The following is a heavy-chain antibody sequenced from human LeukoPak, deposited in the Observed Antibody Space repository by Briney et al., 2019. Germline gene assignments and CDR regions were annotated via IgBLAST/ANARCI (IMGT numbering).Heavy chain of an antibody. CDR2: IYPGDYDT. J-gene: IGHJ4*02. Sequence: GGSLKISCKGSGYSFTSYWIGWGRQMPGKGLEWMGIIYPGDYDTRYSPSYQGQVTISADKSISTAYLQWSSLKASDTAMYDCARQVFYYDSSGYYLSPADYWGRGTLVTVPS. V-gene: IGHV5-51*01. CDR3: ARQVFYYDSSGYYLSPADY. CDR1: GYSFTSYW. D-gene: IGHD3-22*01.